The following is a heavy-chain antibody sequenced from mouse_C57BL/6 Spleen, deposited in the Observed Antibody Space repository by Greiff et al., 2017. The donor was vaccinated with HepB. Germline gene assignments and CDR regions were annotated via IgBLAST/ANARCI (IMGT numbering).Heavy chain of an antibody. CDR1: GFTFSDYY. CDR2: INYDGSST. Sequence: EVMLVESEGGLVQPGSSMKLSCTASGFTFSDYYMAWVRQVPEKGLEWVANINYDGSSTYYLDSLKSRFIISRDNAKNILYLQMSSLKSEDTATYYCARDTLFITTVVVHWYFDVWGTGTTVTVSS. CDR3: ARDTLFITTVVVHWYFDV. V-gene: IGHV5-16*01. D-gene: IGHD1-1*01. J-gene: IGHJ1*03.